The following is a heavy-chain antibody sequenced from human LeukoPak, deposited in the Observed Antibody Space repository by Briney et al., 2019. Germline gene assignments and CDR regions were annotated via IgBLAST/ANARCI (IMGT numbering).Heavy chain of an antibody. J-gene: IGHJ4*02. V-gene: IGHV3-33*01. CDR1: GFAFNTYA. CDR3: AREILGSGSYPDF. Sequence: GRSLRLSCAASGFAFNTYAMHWVRQAPGQGLEWVALIWHDGSRKFYSNSVRGQFTISRDNSKNTVSLQMNNLRPEDTAVYYCAREILGSGSYPDFWGQGTLVTVSS. CDR2: IWHDGSRK. D-gene: IGHD3-10*01.